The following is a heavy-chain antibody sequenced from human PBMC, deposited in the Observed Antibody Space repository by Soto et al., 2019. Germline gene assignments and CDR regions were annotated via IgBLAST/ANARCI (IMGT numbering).Heavy chain of an antibody. CDR2: INPSGGST. J-gene: IGHJ4*02. V-gene: IGHV1-46*03. D-gene: IGHD2-21*01. CDR3: ARAYCGGDCLSRFDY. CDR1: GYTFTSYY. Sequence: QVQLVQSGAEVKKPGASVKVSCKASGYTFTSYYMHWVRQAPGQGLEWMGIINPSGGSTSYAQKFQGRVTMTRDTSTSTVYMELSSLRSEDTAVYYCARAYCGGDCLSRFDYWGQGTLVTVSS.